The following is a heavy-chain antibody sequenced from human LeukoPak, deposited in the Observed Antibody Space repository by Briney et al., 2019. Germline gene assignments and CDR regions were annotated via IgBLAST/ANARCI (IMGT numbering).Heavy chain of an antibody. D-gene: IGHD5-18*01. J-gene: IGHJ4*01. CDR1: GFTFSSYA. Sequence: TGGSLRLSCAASGFTFSSYAMHWVRQAPGKGLEWVAVISYDGSNKYYADSVKGRFTISRDNSKNTLYLQMNSLRAEDTAVYYCARDRGPVPYTAFDYWGHGTLVTASS. CDR3: ARDRGPVPYTAFDY. V-gene: IGHV3-30-3*01. CDR2: ISYDGSNK.